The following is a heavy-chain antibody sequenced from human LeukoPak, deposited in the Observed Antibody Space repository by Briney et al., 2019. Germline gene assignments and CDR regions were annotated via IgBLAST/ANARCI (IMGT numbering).Heavy chain of an antibody. Sequence: PGGSLRLSCAASGFTVSGTYMSWVRQAPGKGLEWVSVIYSGGSTDYADSVKGRFTISRDNSENTLHLQMNSLRAEDTAVYYCARIPKTTYFDYWGQGTLVTVSS. CDR2: IYSGGST. CDR3: ARIPKTTYFDY. D-gene: IGHD4-17*01. V-gene: IGHV3-53*01. CDR1: GFTVSGTY. J-gene: IGHJ4*02.